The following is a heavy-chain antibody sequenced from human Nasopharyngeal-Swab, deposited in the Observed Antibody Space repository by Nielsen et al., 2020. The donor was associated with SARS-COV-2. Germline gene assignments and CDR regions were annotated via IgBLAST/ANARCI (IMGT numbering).Heavy chain of an antibody. CDR3: ARDLGGGYCTTTNCPGS. CDR1: GFTFSSYG. V-gene: IGHV3-53*01. Sequence: GESLKISCAASGFTFSSYGMHWVRQAPGKGLEWVSVTEIGGTTHYADSVKGRFNISRDSSTNTLYLQMNNVRAEDTAVYYCARDLGGGYCTTTNCPGSWGQGTLVTVSS. J-gene: IGHJ1*01. D-gene: IGHD2-2*01. CDR2: TEIGGTT.